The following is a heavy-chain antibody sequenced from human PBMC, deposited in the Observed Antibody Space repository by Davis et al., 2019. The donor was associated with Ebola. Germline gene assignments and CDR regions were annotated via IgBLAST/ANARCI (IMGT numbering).Heavy chain of an antibody. V-gene: IGHV4-30-2*03. Sequence: MPSETLSLTCTVSGGSVSSGGYSWSWIRQPPGKGLEWIGYIYYSGSTYYNPSLKSRVTISVDTSKNQFSLKLSSVTAADTAVYYCARLRAYYYDSSGYYQSLYYFDYWGQGTLVTVSS. CDR1: GGSVSSGGYS. J-gene: IGHJ4*02. D-gene: IGHD3-22*01. CDR3: ARLRAYYYDSSGYYQSLYYFDY. CDR2: IYYSGST.